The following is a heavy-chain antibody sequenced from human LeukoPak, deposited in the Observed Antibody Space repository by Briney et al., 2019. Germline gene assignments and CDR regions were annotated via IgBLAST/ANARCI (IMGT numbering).Heavy chain of an antibody. CDR2: ITSKPYGGTA. CDR1: GVTFGDYA. V-gene: IGHV3-49*04. D-gene: IGHD6-13*01. CDR3: TRDREAAPGISALDI. Sequence: GGSLRLSCTTSGVTFGDYAISWVRQAPGKGLEWVGFITSKPYGGTAEYAASVKGRFTISRHDSNRLAYLQVNSLKTEDTAVYYCTRDREAAPGISALDIWGQGTMVTVSS. J-gene: IGHJ3*02.